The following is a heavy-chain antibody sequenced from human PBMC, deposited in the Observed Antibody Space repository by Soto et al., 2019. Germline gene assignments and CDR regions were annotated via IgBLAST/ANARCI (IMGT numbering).Heavy chain of an antibody. CDR3: ARAQPPDSSGYYPPDAFDI. V-gene: IGHV4-59*01. CDR2: IYYSGST. J-gene: IGHJ3*02. Sequence: WETLSLTCTVSGVSISSYYWSWIRQPPGRGLEWIEYIYYSGSTNYTPSLKSRVTISVDTSNNQFSLKLSSVTAADTAVYYCARAQPPDSSGYYPPDAFDIWGQGTMVTVSS. CDR1: GVSISSYY. D-gene: IGHD3-22*01.